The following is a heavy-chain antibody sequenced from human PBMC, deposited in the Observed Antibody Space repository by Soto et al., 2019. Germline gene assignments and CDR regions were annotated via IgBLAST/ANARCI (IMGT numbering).Heavy chain of an antibody. D-gene: IGHD1-26*01. Sequence: QVQLVESGGGVVQPGRSLRLSCAASGFTFSSYGMHWVRQAPGKGLEWVAVIWYDGSNKYYADSVKGRFTISRDNSKNTLYLQMNRLRAEDTAVYYCARYSGSYYGMDVWGQGTTVTVSS. CDR1: GFTFSSYG. V-gene: IGHV3-33*01. CDR3: ARYSGSYYGMDV. CDR2: IWYDGSNK. J-gene: IGHJ6*02.